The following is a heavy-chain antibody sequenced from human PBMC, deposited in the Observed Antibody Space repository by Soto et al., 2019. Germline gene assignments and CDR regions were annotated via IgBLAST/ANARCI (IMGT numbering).Heavy chain of an antibody. CDR2: IDPTDSFT. CDR3: ARPASGGSRDAFDV. J-gene: IGHJ3*01. Sequence: GESLKISCKASGYKFTTFWLNWVRQPPGKGLEWLGRIDPTDSFTNYSPPFEGHVTISVDRSISTAYLQWNSLQASDTATYYCARPASGGSRDAFDVRGQGTTVPVS. CDR1: GYKFTTFW. D-gene: IGHD2-15*01. V-gene: IGHV5-10-1*01.